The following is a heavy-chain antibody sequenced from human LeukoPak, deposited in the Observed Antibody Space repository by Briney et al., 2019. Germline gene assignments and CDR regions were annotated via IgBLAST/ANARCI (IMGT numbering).Heavy chain of an antibody. CDR3: ARNWGLAQGYFDY. Sequence: EASVKVSCKASGYTFTSYDINWVRQATGQGLEWMGWMNPNSGNTGYAQKFQGRVTMTRNTSISTAYMELSSLRSEDTAVYYCARNWGLAQGYFDYWGQGTLVTVSS. CDR2: MNPNSGNT. J-gene: IGHJ4*02. CDR1: GYTFTSYD. V-gene: IGHV1-8*01. D-gene: IGHD7-27*01.